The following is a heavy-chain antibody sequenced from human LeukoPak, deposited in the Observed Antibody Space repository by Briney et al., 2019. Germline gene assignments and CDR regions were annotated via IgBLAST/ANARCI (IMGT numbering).Heavy chain of an antibody. Sequence: GGSLRLSCAASGFNFSIYAMVWVRQAPGKVPEWVSSITNSGGKAYYADSVKGRFTVSRDNPKNTLYLQMNSLRAEDTDIYYCAKAGYSFGLEYWGQGTLVTVSS. J-gene: IGHJ4*02. D-gene: IGHD5-18*01. CDR3: AKAGYSFGLEY. CDR1: GFNFSIYA. CDR2: ITNSGGKA. V-gene: IGHV3-23*01.